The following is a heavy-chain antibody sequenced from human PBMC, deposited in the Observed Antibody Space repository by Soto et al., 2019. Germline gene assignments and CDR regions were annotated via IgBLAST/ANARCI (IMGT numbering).Heavy chain of an antibody. J-gene: IGHJ6*02. Sequence: QVQLVQSGVEVKKPGSSVRVSCKASGDTFKNSVISWVRQAPGQGLEWMGGTIPLFGTTDYAQKFQGRLTITTDESTTTAYMEVSRLTSEDTAVYYCVAELDFGKFSVVWGQWTTVIVSS. CDR1: GDTFKNSV. CDR2: TIPLFGTT. D-gene: IGHD1-1*01. CDR3: VAELDFGKFSVV. V-gene: IGHV1-69*01.